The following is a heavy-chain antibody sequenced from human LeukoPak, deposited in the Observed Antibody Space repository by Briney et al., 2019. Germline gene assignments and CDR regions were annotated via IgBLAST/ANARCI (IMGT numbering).Heavy chain of an antibody. CDR2: ISGSGGST. D-gene: IGHD3-3*01. CDR1: GFTFSSYA. CDR3: AKDSTTIFGVVIIRNYYFDY. Sequence: PGGSLRLSCAASGFTFSSYAMSWVRQAPGKGLEWVSAISGSGGSTYYADSVKGRFTISRDNSKNTLYLQMNSLRAEDTAVYYCAKDSTTIFGVVIIRNYYFDYWGQGTLVTVSS. J-gene: IGHJ4*02. V-gene: IGHV3-23*01.